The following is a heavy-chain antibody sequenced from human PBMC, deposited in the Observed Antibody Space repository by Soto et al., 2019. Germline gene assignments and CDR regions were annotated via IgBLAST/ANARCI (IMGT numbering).Heavy chain of an antibody. D-gene: IGHD6-13*01. CDR3: ATGVTSSSPGT. J-gene: IGHJ5*02. CDR1: GGSITSYY. CDR2: IYYSGST. Sequence: SETLSLTCTVSGGSITSYYWSWIRQPPGKGLEWIGYIYYSGSTNYNPSLKSRVTISVDTSKNQLSLKLISVTAADTAVYYCATGVTSSSPGTWGQGTLVTVSS. V-gene: IGHV4-59*01.